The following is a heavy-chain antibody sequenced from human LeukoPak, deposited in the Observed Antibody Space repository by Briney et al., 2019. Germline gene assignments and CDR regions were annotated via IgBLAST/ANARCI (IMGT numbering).Heavy chain of an antibody. CDR1: GYTFTSYG. J-gene: IGHJ4*02. D-gene: IGHD2-2*01. Sequence: ASVKVSCKPSGYTFTSYGISWVRQAPGQGLEWMGWISAYNGNTSNAQKLQGRVTMTTDTSTSTDYMELRSLRSDDTAVYYCAREEGYCSSTSCSIIDYWGQGTLVTVSS. V-gene: IGHV1-18*01. CDR3: AREEGYCSSTSCSIIDY. CDR2: ISAYNGNT.